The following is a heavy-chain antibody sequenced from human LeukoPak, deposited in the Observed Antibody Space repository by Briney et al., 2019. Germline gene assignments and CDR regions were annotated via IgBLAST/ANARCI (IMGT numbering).Heavy chain of an antibody. CDR1: GYSFTSYW. Sequence: PGESLKISCKGSGYSFTSYWIAWVRQMPGEGPECMGLIYPADSDTRYGPSFQGQVTISADKSITTAYLQWSSLKASDTAMYYCARHRLNYYDSSHDAFDIWGQGTMATASS. D-gene: IGHD3-22*01. J-gene: IGHJ3*02. CDR2: IYPADSDT. CDR3: ARHRLNYYDSSHDAFDI. V-gene: IGHV5-51*01.